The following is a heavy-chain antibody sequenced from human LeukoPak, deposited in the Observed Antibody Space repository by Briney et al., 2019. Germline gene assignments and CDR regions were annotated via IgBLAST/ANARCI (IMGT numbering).Heavy chain of an antibody. V-gene: IGHV3-15*01. D-gene: IGHD4-23*01. CDR3: TTWRTVVTPWVY. CDR2: IKSKTDGGTT. J-gene: IGHJ4*02. CDR1: GFTFSNAW. Sequence: PGGSLRLSCAASGFTFSNAWMSWVRQAPGKGLEWVGRIKSKTDGGTTDYAAPVKGRFTISRDDSKNTLYLQMNSLKTEDTAVYYCTTWRTVVTPWVYWGQGTLVTVSS.